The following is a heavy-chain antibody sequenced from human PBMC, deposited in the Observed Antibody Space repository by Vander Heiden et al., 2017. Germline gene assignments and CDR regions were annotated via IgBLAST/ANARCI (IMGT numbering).Heavy chain of an antibody. V-gene: IGHV4-39*01. Sequence: QLQLQESGPGLVKPSETLSLTCTVSGGSISSSSYYWGWIPQPPGKGLEWIGSIYYSVSTYYNPSLKSRVTISVDTSKSQFSLKLSSVTAADTAVYYCARSARTQWLGALYYGMDVWGQGTTVTVSS. CDR1: GGSISSSSYY. D-gene: IGHD6-19*01. CDR2: IYYSVST. J-gene: IGHJ6*02. CDR3: ARSARTQWLGALYYGMDV.